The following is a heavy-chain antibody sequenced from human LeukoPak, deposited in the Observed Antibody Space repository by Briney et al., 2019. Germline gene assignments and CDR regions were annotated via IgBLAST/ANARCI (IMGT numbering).Heavy chain of an antibody. J-gene: IGHJ4*02. D-gene: IGHD3-10*01. V-gene: IGHV3-21*01. CDR1: GFTFSSYS. CDR2: ISSSSSYI. CDR3: ARDFSMVRGVMFDY. Sequence: GGSLRLSCAVSGFTFSSYSMNWVRQAPGKGLEWVSSISSSSSYIYYADSVKGRFTISRDNAKNSLYLQMNSLRAEDTAVYYCARDFSMVRGVMFDYWGQGTLVTVSS.